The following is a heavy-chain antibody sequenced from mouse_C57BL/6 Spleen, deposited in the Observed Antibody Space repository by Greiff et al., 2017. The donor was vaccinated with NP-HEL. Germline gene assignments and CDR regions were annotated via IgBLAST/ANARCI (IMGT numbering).Heavy chain of an antibody. V-gene: IGHV1-76*01. CDR1: GYTFTDYY. J-gene: IGHJ2*01. D-gene: IGHD3-2*02. CDR3: AREPTAQATWNYFDY. CDR2: IYPGSGNT. Sequence: QVQLQQSGAELVRPGASVKLSCKASGYTFTDYYINWVKQRPGQGLEWIARIYPGSGNTYYNEKFKGKATLTAEKSSSTAYMQLSSLTSEDSAVYFCAREPTAQATWNYFDYWGQGTTLTVSS.